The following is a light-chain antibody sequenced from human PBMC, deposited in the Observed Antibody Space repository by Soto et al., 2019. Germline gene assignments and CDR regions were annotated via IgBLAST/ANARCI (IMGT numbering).Light chain of an antibody. CDR1: QSVLYSPNNKTY. CDR2: WAS. V-gene: IGKV4-1*01. CDR3: QQYYRTPIT. J-gene: IGKJ5*01. Sequence: DIVLTQSPDSLAVSLGERATINCKSSQSVLYSPNNKTYLAWYQQKPGQPPKLVIYWASTRESGVPDRFSGSGSGTDFTLTISSLQAEDVAVYYCQQYYRTPITFGQGTRLEIK.